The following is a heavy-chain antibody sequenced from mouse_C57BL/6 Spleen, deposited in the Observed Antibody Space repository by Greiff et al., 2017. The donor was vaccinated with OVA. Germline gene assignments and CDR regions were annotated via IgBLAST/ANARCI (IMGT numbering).Heavy chain of an antibody. Sequence: QVQLQQPGAELVRPGSSVKLSCKASGYTFTSYWMDWVKQRPGQGLEWIGNIYPSDSETHYNQKFKDKATLTVDKSSSTAYMQLSSLTSEDSAVYYCASRYGLYAMDYWGQGTSVTVSS. V-gene: IGHV1-61*01. CDR1: GYTFTSYW. CDR2: IYPSDSET. D-gene: IGHD1-1*02. CDR3: ASRYGLYAMDY. J-gene: IGHJ4*01.